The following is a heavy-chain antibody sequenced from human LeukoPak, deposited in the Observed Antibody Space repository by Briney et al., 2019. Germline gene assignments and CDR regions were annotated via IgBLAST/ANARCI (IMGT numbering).Heavy chain of an antibody. CDR3: ARDRNPGYYYDSSGYYLVDP. CDR2: IWYDGSNK. Sequence: GGSLRLSCAASGFTFSSYGMQWVRQAPGKGLEWVAVIWYDGSNKYYADSVKGRFTISRDNSKNTLYLQMNSLRAEDTAVYYCARDRNPGYYYDSSGYYLVDPWGQGTLVTVSS. V-gene: IGHV3-33*01. J-gene: IGHJ5*02. CDR1: GFTFSSYG. D-gene: IGHD3-22*01.